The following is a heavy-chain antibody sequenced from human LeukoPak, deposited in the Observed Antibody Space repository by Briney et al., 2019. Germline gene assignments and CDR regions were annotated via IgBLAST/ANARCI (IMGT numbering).Heavy chain of an antibody. Sequence: ASVKVSCKASGYTFTGYYMHWVRQAPGQGLEWMGRINPNSGGTNYAQKFQGRVTMTRDTSISTAYMELSRLRSDDTAVYYCARDPNDYYDSSGYYPSYWYIDLWGRGTLVTVSS. D-gene: IGHD3-22*01. CDR1: GYTFTGYY. CDR3: ARDPNDYYDSSGYYPSYWYIDL. V-gene: IGHV1-2*06. J-gene: IGHJ2*01. CDR2: INPNSGGT.